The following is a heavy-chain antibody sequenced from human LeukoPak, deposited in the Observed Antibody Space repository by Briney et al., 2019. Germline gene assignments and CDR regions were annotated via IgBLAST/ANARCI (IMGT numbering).Heavy chain of an antibody. CDR3: ARGVLYCGGDCYPTYFDY. CDR2: IIPIFGTA. CDR1: GGTFSSYA. D-gene: IGHD2-21*02. Sequence: APVKVSCKASGGTFSSYAISWVRQAPGQGLEWMGGIIPIFGTANYAQKFQGRVTITTDESTSTAYMELSSLRSEDTAVYYCARGVLYCGGDCYPTYFDYWGQGTLVTVSS. V-gene: IGHV1-69*05. J-gene: IGHJ4*02.